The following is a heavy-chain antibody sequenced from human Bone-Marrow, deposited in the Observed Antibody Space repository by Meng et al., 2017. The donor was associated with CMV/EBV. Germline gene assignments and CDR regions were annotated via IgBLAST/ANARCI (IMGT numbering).Heavy chain of an antibody. J-gene: IGHJ4*02. V-gene: IGHV3-53*05. CDR2: IYSGGST. Sequence: GESLKISCAASGFTVSSNYMSWVRQAPGKGLEWVSVIYSGGSTYYADSVKGRFTISRDDSKNTLYLQMNSLRAEDTAVYYCAKDVTWSGYNLYFDYWGQGTLVTVSS. CDR1: GFTVSSNY. CDR3: AKDVTWSGYNLYFDY. D-gene: IGHD3-3*01.